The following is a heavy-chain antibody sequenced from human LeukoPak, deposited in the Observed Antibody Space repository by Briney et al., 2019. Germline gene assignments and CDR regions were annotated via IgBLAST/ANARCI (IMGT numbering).Heavy chain of an antibody. CDR1: GGSFSGYY. V-gene: IGHV4-34*01. CDR3: ARGLRAQWEPRGPTGEGVFDY. CDR2: INHSGST. D-gene: IGHD1-26*01. J-gene: IGHJ4*02. Sequence: KPSETLSLTCAVYGGSFSGYYWSWIRQPPGKGLEWIGEINHSGSTNYNPSLKSRVTISVDTSKNQFSLKLSSVTAADTAVYYCARGLRAQWEPRGPTGEGVFDYWGQGTLSTVSS.